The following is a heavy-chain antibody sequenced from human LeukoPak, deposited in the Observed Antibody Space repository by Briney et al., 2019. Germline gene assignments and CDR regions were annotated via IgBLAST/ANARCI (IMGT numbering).Heavy chain of an antibody. D-gene: IGHD3-10*01. Sequence: PGGSLRLSCAASGFTFRSHWMHWVRQAPGKGLIWVSRIDGDESATYYGDSVKGRFTISRDNAKNSLYLQMNSLRAEDTAVYYCARDRGFGEFYFDYWGQGTLVTVSS. J-gene: IGHJ4*02. CDR2: IDGDESAT. V-gene: IGHV3-74*01. CDR3: ARDRGFGEFYFDY. CDR1: GFTFRSHW.